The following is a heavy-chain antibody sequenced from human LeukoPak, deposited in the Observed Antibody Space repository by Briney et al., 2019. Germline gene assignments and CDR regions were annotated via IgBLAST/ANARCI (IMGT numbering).Heavy chain of an antibody. V-gene: IGHV3-21*01. J-gene: IGHJ4*02. CDR3: ARVTREDFEFHPYYFDY. CDR1: GFTFSSYS. D-gene: IGHD3-10*01. CDR2: ISSSSSYI. Sequence: KSGGSLTLSCAASGFTFSSYSMNWVRQAPGKGLEGVSSISSSSSYIYYGDSVKGRFTISRDNAKNSLYLQMNSLRAEDTAVYYCARVTREDFEFHPYYFDYWGQGTLVTVSS.